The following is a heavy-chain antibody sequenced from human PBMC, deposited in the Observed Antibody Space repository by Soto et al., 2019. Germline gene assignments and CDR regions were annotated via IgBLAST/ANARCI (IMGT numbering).Heavy chain of an antibody. D-gene: IGHD3-22*01. CDR2: INHSGST. V-gene: IGHV4-34*01. CDR1: GGSFSGYY. CDR3: ARGLGYDSSGYYRYFDY. Sequence: SETLSLTCAVYGGSFSGYYWSWIRQPPGKGLEWIGEINHSGSTNYNPSLKSRVTISVDTSKNQFSLKLSSVTAADTAVYYCARGLGYDSSGYYRYFDYWGQGTLVTVSS. J-gene: IGHJ4*02.